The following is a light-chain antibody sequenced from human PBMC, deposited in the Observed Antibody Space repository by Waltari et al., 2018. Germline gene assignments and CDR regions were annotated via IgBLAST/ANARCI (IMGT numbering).Light chain of an antibody. CDR1: QSISNW. Sequence: DIQMTQSPSTLSASVGDRVIISCRASQSISNWLAWYQQRPGKAPKFLVYKSSTLESGVPSRFSGSGSGTEFTLTISSLQPEDFATYYCQQYNSYSLLSFGGGTKVEIK. CDR3: QQYNSYSLLS. V-gene: IGKV1-5*03. J-gene: IGKJ4*01. CDR2: KSS.